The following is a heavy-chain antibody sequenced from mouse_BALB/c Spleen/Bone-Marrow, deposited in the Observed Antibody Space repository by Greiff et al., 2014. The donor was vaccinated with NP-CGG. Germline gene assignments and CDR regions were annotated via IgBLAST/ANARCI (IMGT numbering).Heavy chain of an antibody. CDR1: GFTFSSFG. CDR2: ISSGSSNI. D-gene: IGHD4-1*01. V-gene: IGHV5-17*02. Sequence: DVHLVESGGGLVQPGGSRKLSCAASGFTFSSFGMHWVRQAPEKGLEWVAYISSGSSNIYYADTVKGRFTISRDNPKNTLFLQMTSIRSEDAAMYYCTRGGNWDDFDYWGQGTTLTVSS. J-gene: IGHJ2*01. CDR3: TRGGNWDDFDY.